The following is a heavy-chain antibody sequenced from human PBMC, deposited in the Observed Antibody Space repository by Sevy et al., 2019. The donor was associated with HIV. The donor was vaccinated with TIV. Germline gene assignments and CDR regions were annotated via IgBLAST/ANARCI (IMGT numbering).Heavy chain of an antibody. CDR3: GRSMDD. Sequence: GGSLRLSCTASGFTFSNYWMSWVRQAPGKGLEWVANINEDGSERYYMDSVKGRFTISRDNAKNSVYVQMDSLRGEDTAVYHCGRSMDDWDQGTTVTVSS. J-gene: IGHJ6*02. V-gene: IGHV3-7*01. CDR2: INEDGSER. CDR1: GFTFSNYW.